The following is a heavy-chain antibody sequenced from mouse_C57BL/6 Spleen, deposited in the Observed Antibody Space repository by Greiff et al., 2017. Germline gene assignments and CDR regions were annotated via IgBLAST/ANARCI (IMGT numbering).Heavy chain of an antibody. CDR2: INPNNGGT. V-gene: IGHV1-18*01. D-gene: IGHD2-4*01. Sequence: VQLQQSGPELVKPGASVKIPCKASGYTFTDYNMDWVKQSHGKSLEWIGDINPNNGGTIYTQKFKGKATLTVDKSSSTAYMELRSLTSEDTAVYYCARGNYDYDWFAYWGQGTLVTVSA. J-gene: IGHJ3*01. CDR1: GYTFTDYN. CDR3: ARGNYDYDWFAY.